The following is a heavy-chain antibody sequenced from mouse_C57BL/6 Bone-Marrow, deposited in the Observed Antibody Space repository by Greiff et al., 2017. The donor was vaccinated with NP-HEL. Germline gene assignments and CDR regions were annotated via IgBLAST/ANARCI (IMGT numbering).Heavy chain of an antibody. CDR1: GFTFSDYG. J-gene: IGHJ4*01. D-gene: IGHD1-1*01. Sequence: EVHLVESGGGLVKPGGSLKLSCAASGFTFSDYGMHWVRQAPEKGLEWVAYISSGSSTIYYADTVKGRFTISRDNAKNTLFLQMTSLRSEDTAMYYCASGDLLLRFYYAMDYGGQGTSDTVSS. CDR2: ISSGSSTI. V-gene: IGHV5-17*01. CDR3: ASGDLLLRFYYAMDY.